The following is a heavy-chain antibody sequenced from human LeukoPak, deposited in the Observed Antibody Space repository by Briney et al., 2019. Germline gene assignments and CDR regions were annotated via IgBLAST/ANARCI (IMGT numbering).Heavy chain of an antibody. CDR1: GGSFSGDY. CDR3: ARDEYSPYRMDV. D-gene: IGHD6-6*01. V-gene: IGHV4-34*01. Sequence: SETLSLTCAVYGGSFSGDYWSWIRQPPGKGLEWMGEINHSVSTNYNPSLKRRVTRSLDTSKNQSPLQLSYVTAADTAVYYCARDEYSPYRMDVWGQGTTVTVSS. J-gene: IGHJ6*02. CDR2: INHSVST.